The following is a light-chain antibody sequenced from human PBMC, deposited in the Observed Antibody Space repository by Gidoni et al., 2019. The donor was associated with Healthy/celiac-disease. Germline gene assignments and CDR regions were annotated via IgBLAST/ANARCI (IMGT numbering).Light chain of an antibody. CDR2: AAS. CDR1: QGISSW. CDR3: QQANRFPYT. Sequence: EIQMTQSPSSVSAAVGDRVTITCRASQGISSWLDWYQQKPGKAPKLLIYAASSLQSGVPSRFSGSGSGTDFTLTISSLQPEDFATYYCQQANRFPYTFGPGTKLEIK. V-gene: IGKV1-12*01. J-gene: IGKJ2*01.